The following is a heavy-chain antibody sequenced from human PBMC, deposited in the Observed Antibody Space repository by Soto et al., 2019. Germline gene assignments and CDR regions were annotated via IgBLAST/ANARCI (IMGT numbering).Heavy chain of an antibody. V-gene: IGHV1-69*01. Sequence: QVQLVQSGAEVKKPGSSVKVSCKASGGTFSSYAISWVRQAPGQGLEWMGGIIPISETTNYAQNFQGRVTITADESKSTAYMELSSMRSEDTAVYYCARSQGSSTSLEIYYYYYYGMDVWGQGTTVTVSS. CDR2: IIPISETT. CDR1: GGTFSSYA. J-gene: IGHJ6*02. D-gene: IGHD2-2*01. CDR3: ARSQGSSTSLEIYYYYYYGMDV.